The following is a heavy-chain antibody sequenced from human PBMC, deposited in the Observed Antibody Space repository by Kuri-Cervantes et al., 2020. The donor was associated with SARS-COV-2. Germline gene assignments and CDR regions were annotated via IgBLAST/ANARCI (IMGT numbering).Heavy chain of an antibody. D-gene: IGHD6-13*01. Sequence: GGSLRLSCAASGFNFNNFAFHWVRQAPGKGLEWVAVISYEGSIQYYADSLRGRFTISKDTSRDTLYLQMNSLTTEDTAVYYCATESSSWYGGSFDYWGQGALVTVSS. V-gene: IGHV3-30-3*01. CDR1: GFNFNNFA. J-gene: IGHJ4*02. CDR3: ATESSSWYGGSFDY. CDR2: ISYEGSIQ.